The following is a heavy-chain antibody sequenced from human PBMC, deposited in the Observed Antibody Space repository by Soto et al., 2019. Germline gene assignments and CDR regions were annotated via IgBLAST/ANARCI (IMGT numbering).Heavy chain of an antibody. J-gene: IGHJ6*02. CDR1: GGSISSGGYY. CDR3: ARGSMTTVTTWYYGMDV. CDR2: IYYSGST. D-gene: IGHD4-4*01. V-gene: IGHV4-31*11. Sequence: QVQLQESGPGLVKPSQTLSLTCAVSGGSISSGGYYWSWIRQHPRKGLEWIGYIYYSGSTYYNPSLKIRLTISVDTYKNQFSLKLSSVTAADTAVYYCARGSMTTVTTWYYGMDVWGQGTTVTVSS.